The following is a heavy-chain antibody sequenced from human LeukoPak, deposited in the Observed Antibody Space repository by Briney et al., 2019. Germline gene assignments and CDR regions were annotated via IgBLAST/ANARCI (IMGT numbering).Heavy chain of an antibody. CDR2: ISWNSGSI. V-gene: IGHV3-9*01. D-gene: IGHD5-18*01. CDR1: GFTFDDYA. Sequence: PGGSLRLSCLASGFTFDDYAMHWVRQAPGKGLEWVSGISWNSGSIDYADSVKGRFTITRDNAKKSPNLQTNSLRPEDTALYYCVKVSGYSYGYFDFWGQGTLVTVSS. CDR3: VKVSGYSYGYFDF. J-gene: IGHJ4*02.